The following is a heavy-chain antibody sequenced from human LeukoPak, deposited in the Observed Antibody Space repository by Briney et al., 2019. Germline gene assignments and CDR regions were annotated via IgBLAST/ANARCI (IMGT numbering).Heavy chain of an antibody. V-gene: IGHV4-61*02. J-gene: IGHJ5*02. CDR2: IYTSGST. CDR1: GGSISSGSYY. CDR3: ARIAIVAATQWFDP. Sequence: SQTLSLTCTVSGGSISSGSYYWSWIRQPAGKGLEWIGRIYTSGSTNYNPSLKSRVTISVDTSKNQFSLKLSSVTAADTAVYYCARIAIVAATQWFDPWGQGTLVTVSS. D-gene: IGHD2-15*01.